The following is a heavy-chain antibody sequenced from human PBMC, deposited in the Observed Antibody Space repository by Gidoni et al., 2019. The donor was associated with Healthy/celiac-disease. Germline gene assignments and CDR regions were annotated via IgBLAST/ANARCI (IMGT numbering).Heavy chain of an antibody. J-gene: IGHJ3*02. D-gene: IGHD6-19*01. CDR3: AREERYSSGSDAFDI. CDR1: GFTLSSYE. Sequence: EVRLVESGGGLVQPGGALRLSCAASGFTLSSYEMNWVRQAPGKGLGWVSYISSSGSTIYYADSVKGRFTISRDNAKNSLYLQMNSLRAEDTAVYYCAREERYSSGSDAFDIWGQGTMVTVSS. V-gene: IGHV3-48*03. CDR2: ISSSGSTI.